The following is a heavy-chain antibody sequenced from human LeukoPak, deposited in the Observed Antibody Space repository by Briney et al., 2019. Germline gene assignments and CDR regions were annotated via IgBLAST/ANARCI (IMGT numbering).Heavy chain of an antibody. J-gene: IGHJ5*02. D-gene: IGHD4-17*01. CDR1: GYDFSTKW. V-gene: IGHV5-51*03. Sequence: KPGQSLKISCQTSGYDFSTKWIGSVRQMPGECMECMGIIFPLGSITRYSPSFQGHVTILADTSINTAYLQWASLKPSDTAVYYCARLAPDYADYWSDPWGQGTLVTVSS. CDR2: IFPLGSIT. CDR3: ARLAPDYADYWSDP.